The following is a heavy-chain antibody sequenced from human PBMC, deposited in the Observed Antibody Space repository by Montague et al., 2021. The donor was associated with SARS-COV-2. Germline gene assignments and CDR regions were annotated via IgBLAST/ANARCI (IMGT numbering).Heavy chain of an antibody. V-gene: IGHV4-59*02. Sequence: SETLSLTCTVSGASVSHDFWTWIRQPPGKGLEWIGYVYYSRSSSYNPSLRDRVSIAVDTSKNQFSLRLSTVTAADTAIYYCVRDPAPSGSGTFYDYWGQGTLVAVSS. D-gene: IGHD1-26*01. CDR2: VYYSRSS. J-gene: IGHJ4*02. CDR3: VRDPAPSGSGTFYDY. CDR1: GASVSHDF.